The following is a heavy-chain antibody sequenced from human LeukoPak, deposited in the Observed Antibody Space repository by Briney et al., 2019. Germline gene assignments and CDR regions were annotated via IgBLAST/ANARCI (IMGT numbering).Heavy chain of an antibody. CDR1: GGSFSGYY. V-gene: IGHV4-34*01. D-gene: IGHD4-17*01. Sequence: SETLSLTCAVYGGSFSGYYWSWIRQPPGKGLEWIGEINHSGSTNYNPSLKSRVAISVDTSKNQFSLKLSSVTAADTAVYYCARGFVAYGDYGGDWGQGTLVTVS. J-gene: IGHJ4*02. CDR2: INHSGST. CDR3: ARGFVAYGDYGGD.